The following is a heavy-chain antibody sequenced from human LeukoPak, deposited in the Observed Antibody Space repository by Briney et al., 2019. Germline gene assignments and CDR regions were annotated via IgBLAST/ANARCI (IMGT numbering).Heavy chain of an antibody. D-gene: IGHD3-22*01. J-gene: IGHJ3*02. CDR3: ARDLRPMLLPRWVAFDI. Sequence: GGSLRLSCAASGFTFSSYAMSWVRQAPGKGLEWVSGISGSDGSTNYADSVKGRFTISRENSKNTLYLQMNSLRAEDTAVYYCARDLRPMLLPRWVAFDIWGQGTMVTVSS. CDR2: ISGSDGST. V-gene: IGHV3-23*01. CDR1: GFTFSSYA.